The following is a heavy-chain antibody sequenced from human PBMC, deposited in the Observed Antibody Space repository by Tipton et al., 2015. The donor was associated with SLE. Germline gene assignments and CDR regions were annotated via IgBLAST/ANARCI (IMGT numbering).Heavy chain of an antibody. CDR2: IYYSGTT. Sequence: TLSLTCTVSGGSISSHYWSWIRQPPGKGLEWIGYIYYSGTTNYNPSLKSRVTISVDTSKNQFSLKLSSVTAADTAVYYCARDDPTGDAFDIWGQGTMFTVSS. CDR1: GGSISSHY. J-gene: IGHJ3*02. CDR3: ARDDPTGDAFDI. D-gene: IGHD4-17*01. V-gene: IGHV4-59*11.